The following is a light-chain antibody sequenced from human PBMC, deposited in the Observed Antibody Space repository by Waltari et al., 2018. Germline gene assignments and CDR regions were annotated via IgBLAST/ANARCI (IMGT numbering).Light chain of an antibody. CDR2: DAS. V-gene: IGKV3-11*01. Sequence: EVVLTQPTDTLSLSPGERATLHCRASQNINTDLGWYQQRPGQAPRLLIFDASNRAAGIPVRFSGRGSGTDFTLIISTLEPEDSAVYYCQQRYSWPRTFGQGTKVEIK. CDR1: QNINTD. J-gene: IGKJ1*01. CDR3: QQRYSWPRT.